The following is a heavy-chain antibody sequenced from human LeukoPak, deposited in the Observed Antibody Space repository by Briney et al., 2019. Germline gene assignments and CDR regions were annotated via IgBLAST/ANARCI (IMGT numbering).Heavy chain of an antibody. Sequence: GGSLRLSCAASGFIFDDYPMHWVRQAPGKGLEWVSGISWDSSKLGYADSVKGRFTISRDNAKNSLYLQMNSLRPEDTALYYCVKEEWGTGAPGLDYWGQGTLVTVSS. D-gene: IGHD3-3*01. J-gene: IGHJ4*02. CDR1: GFIFDDYP. CDR3: VKEEWGTGAPGLDY. V-gene: IGHV3-9*01. CDR2: ISWDSSKL.